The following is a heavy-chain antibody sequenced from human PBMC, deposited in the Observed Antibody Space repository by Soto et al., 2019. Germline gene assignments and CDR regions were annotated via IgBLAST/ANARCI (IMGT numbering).Heavy chain of an antibody. CDR3: ATDGVPDYGDYNWFDP. J-gene: IGHJ5*02. D-gene: IGHD4-17*01. CDR2: FSPENGET. V-gene: IGHV1-18*01. Sequence: ASVKVSCKASGYTFTSYGISWVRQAPGQGLEWMGCFSPENGETIYAQKFQGRVTMTEDTSTDTAYMELSSLRSEDTAVYYCATDGVPDYGDYNWFDPWGQGTLVTVSS. CDR1: GYTFTSYG.